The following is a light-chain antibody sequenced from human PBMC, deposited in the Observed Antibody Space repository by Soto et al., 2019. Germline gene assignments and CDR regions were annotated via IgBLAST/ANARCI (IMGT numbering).Light chain of an antibody. CDR3: QQYNSSPIT. CDR1: QSVSDN. Sequence: EVLMTQSPDTLYVSLGERVTLSCRASQSVSDNLAWYQQKPGQGPRLLVYRASARTLGVPARFSGSESGTEFTLTISSLQSEDFAVYYCQQYNSSPITFCQGTRLEIK. CDR2: RAS. V-gene: IGKV3-15*01. J-gene: IGKJ5*01.